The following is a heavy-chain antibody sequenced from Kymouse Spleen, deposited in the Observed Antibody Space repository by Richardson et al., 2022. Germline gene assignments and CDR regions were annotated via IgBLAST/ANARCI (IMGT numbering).Heavy chain of an antibody. V-gene: IGHV4-61*01. CDR3: ARGGPIAARRGYYYYGMDV. J-gene: IGHJ6*02. CDR2: IYYSGST. CDR1: GGSVSSGSYY. Sequence: QVQLQESGPGLVKPSETLSLTCTVSGGSVSSGSYYWSWIRQPPGKGLEWIGYIYYSGSTNYNPSLKSRVTISVDTSKNQFSLKLSSVTAADTAVYYCARGGPIAARRGYYYYGMDVWGQGTTVTVSS. D-gene: IGHD6-6*01.